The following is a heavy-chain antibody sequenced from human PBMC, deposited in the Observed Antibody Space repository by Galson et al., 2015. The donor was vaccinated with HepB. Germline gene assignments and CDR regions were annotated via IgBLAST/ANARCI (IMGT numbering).Heavy chain of an antibody. J-gene: IGHJ3*02. CDR2: IWYDGSNK. CDR3: ASSSCSGGSCYYHALDI. D-gene: IGHD2-15*01. CDR1: GFTFSSYG. Sequence: SLRLSCAASGFTFSSYGMHWVRQAPGKGLEWVAVIWYDGSNKYYADSVKGRFTISRDNSKNTLYLQMNSLRAEDTAVYYCASSSCSGGSCYYHALDIWGQGTMVTVSS. V-gene: IGHV3-33*01.